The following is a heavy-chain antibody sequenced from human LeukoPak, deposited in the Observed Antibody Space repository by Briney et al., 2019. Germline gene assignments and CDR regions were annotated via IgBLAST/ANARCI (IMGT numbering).Heavy chain of an antibody. Sequence: GGSLRLSCAASGFTFSDYYMSWIRQAPGKGLEWVSYISSSGSTIYYADSVKGRFTVSRDNAKNSLYLQMDSLRAEDTAVYYCARVRGVSLSVWYFDLWGRGTLVTVSS. CDR1: GFTFSDYY. D-gene: IGHD3-10*01. V-gene: IGHV3-11*04. CDR2: ISSSGSTI. J-gene: IGHJ2*01. CDR3: ARVRGVSLSVWYFDL.